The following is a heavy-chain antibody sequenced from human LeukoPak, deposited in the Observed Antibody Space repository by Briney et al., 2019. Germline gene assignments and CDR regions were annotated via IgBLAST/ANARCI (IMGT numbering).Heavy chain of an antibody. V-gene: IGHV1-69*04. D-gene: IGHD6-13*01. CDR3: ARARIAAAGLFDY. Sequence: GASVKVSCKASAGTFTSYAISWVRQPPGQGLEWMGRIIPILGIANYAQKFQGRVTITADKSTSTAYMELSSLRSEDTAVYYCARARIAAAGLFDYWGQGTLVTVSS. J-gene: IGHJ4*02. CDR2: IIPILGIA. CDR1: AGTFTSYA.